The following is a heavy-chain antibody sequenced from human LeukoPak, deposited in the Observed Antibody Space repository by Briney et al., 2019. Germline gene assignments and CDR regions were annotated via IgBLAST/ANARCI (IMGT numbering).Heavy chain of an antibody. CDR2: ISGSGGST. Sequence: GGTLRLSCAASGFTFSSYSMSWVRQAPGKGLEWVSAISGSGGSTYYADSVKGRFTISRDNSKNTLYLQMNSLRAEDTAVYYCARGPSGYHNTGGQGTLVTVSS. V-gene: IGHV3-23*01. J-gene: IGHJ4*02. CDR1: GFTFSSYS. CDR3: ARGPSGYHNT. D-gene: IGHD5-12*01.